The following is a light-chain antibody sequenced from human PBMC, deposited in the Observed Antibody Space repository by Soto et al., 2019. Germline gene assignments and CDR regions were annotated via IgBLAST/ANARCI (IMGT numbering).Light chain of an antibody. CDR3: QHYNSYSEA. Sequence: DIQMTQSPSTLSASVGYKVTITCRANQSISSWLAWYQQKPGKAPKLLIYDAYSLESGVSTRFSGSGSGAEFTLNISSLQPDDFATYYCQHYNSYSEAFGQGTKVDIK. CDR2: DAY. CDR1: QSISSW. V-gene: IGKV1-5*01. J-gene: IGKJ1*01.